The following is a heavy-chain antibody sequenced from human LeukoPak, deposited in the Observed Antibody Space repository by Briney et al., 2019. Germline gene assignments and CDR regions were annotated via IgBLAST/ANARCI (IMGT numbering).Heavy chain of an antibody. Sequence: GGSLRLSCAASGFAFSSYGMHWVRQAPGKGLEWVSSISSSSSYIYYADSVKGRFTISRDNSKNTLYLQMNSLRAEDTAVYYCARDGIAAADDAFDIWGQGTMVTVSS. J-gene: IGHJ3*02. V-gene: IGHV3-21*04. CDR2: ISSSSSYI. CDR3: ARDGIAAADDAFDI. D-gene: IGHD6-13*01. CDR1: GFAFSSYG.